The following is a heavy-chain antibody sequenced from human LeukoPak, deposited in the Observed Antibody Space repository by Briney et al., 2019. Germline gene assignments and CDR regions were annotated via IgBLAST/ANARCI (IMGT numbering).Heavy chain of an antibody. V-gene: IGHV4-59*12. Sequence: PSETLSLTCTVAGGSISSFYWGWIRQPPGKGVEWIGHTHSSGSTNYNPSLKSRVTISVDTAKNQFSLKLSSMTAADTAVYYCARDLQHYVRFLWEPWGQGTLVTVSS. CDR1: GGSISSFY. CDR3: ARDLQHYVRFLWEP. CDR2: THSSGST. J-gene: IGHJ4*02. D-gene: IGHD1-26*01.